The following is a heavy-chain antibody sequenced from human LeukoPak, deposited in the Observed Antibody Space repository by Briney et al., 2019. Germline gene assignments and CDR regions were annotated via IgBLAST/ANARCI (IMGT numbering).Heavy chain of an antibody. Sequence: ASVKVSCKASGYTFTSYGISWVRQAPGQGLEWMGLINPSGSSTLYAQKFQGRVTMTRDMSTTTDYMELSSLRSEDTAVYYCARDNSVGDIAWWFDPWGQGTLVTVSS. CDR3: ARDNSVGDIAWWFDP. J-gene: IGHJ5*02. CDR1: GYTFTSYG. CDR2: INPSGSST. V-gene: IGHV1-46*01. D-gene: IGHD3-16*02.